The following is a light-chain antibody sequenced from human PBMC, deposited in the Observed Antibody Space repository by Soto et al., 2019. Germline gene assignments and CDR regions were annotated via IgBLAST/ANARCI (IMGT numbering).Light chain of an antibody. J-gene: IGKJ4*01. CDR3: QQYIRWPLT. CDR1: QSVSSSY. V-gene: IGKV3-20*01. Sequence: DIVLTQAPGTLSLSPGERATLSCRASQSVSSSYLAWYQQKPGQAPRLLIYGASSRATGIPDRFSGSGSGTEFTLTISSLQSEDFAVYYCQQYIRWPLTFGGGTKVDI. CDR2: GAS.